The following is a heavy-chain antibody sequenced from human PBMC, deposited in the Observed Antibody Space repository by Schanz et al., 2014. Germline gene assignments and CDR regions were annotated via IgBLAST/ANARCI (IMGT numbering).Heavy chain of an antibody. V-gene: IGHV3-53*01. CDR3: ARDEGRDGYNLAFDV. Sequence: VQLVESGGGLVKPGGSLRLSCAVSGFSVSTNYMSWARQAPGKGLEWISSLYINAGSTRYADSVKGRFFISRDSSKNTLFLQMNSLRADDTAIYFCARDEGRDGYNLAFDVWGQGTLVTVSS. J-gene: IGHJ3*01. D-gene: IGHD2-21*01. CDR1: GFSVSTNY. CDR2: LYINAGST.